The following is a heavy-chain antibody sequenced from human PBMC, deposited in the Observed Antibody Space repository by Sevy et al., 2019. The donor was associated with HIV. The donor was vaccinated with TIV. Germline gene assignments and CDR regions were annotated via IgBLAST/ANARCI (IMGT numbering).Heavy chain of an antibody. CDR1: GGSVSSGSYY. CDR3: ARDCSSCWLYYFDY. CDR2: IYYSGST. V-gene: IGHV4-61*01. D-gene: IGHD6-13*01. Sequence: SETLSLTCTVSGGSVSSGSYYWSWIRQPPGKGLEWIGYIYYSGSTNYNPSLKSRVTISVDTSKNQFSLKLSSVTASDTGVYYCARDCSSCWLYYFDYWGQGTLVTVSS. J-gene: IGHJ4*02.